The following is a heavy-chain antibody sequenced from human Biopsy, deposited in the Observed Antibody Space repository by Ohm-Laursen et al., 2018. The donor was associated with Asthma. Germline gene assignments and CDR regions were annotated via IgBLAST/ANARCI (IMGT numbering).Heavy chain of an antibody. J-gene: IGHJ4*02. Sequence: SLRLSCAASGFNFADFAMHWVRQAPGKGLEWVAATTWNSGSRVYAVSVKGRFTISRDSAQNSLYLHMNGLKPEDTAVYYCARGDSSNWSHYYFDYWGQGTLVTVSS. CDR3: ARGDSSNWSHYYFDY. V-gene: IGHV3-9*01. CDR2: TTWNSGSR. CDR1: GFNFADFA. D-gene: IGHD3-22*01.